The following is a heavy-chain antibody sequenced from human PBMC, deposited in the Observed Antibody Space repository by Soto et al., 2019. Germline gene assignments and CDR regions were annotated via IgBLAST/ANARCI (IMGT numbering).Heavy chain of an antibody. CDR2: IDPSDSQT. CDR3: ARQIYDSDTGPNFQYYFDS. CDR1: GYSFAGYW. J-gene: IGHJ4*02. V-gene: IGHV5-10-1*01. Sequence: GESLKISCKGSGYSFAGYWITWVRQKPGKGLEWVGRIDPSDSQTYYSPSFRGHVTISVTKSIATVFLQWSSLRASDTAMYYCARQIYDSDTGPNFQYYFDSWGQGTPVTVSS. D-gene: IGHD3-22*01.